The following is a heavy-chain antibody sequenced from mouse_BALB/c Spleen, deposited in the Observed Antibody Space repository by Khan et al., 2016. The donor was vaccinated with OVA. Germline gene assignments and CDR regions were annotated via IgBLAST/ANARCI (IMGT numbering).Heavy chain of an antibody. CDR2: IWAGGST. CDR3: ARLEDI. D-gene: IGHD1-3*01. Sequence: VQLKESGPGLVAPSQSLSITCTVYGYSLTRYGVHWVRQPPGKGLEWLGVIWAGGSTNYNSALMSRLSISKDNSKSQVFLKMNSLQTDDTAMYYCARLEDIWGQGTTLTVSS. V-gene: IGHV2-9*02. J-gene: IGHJ2*01. CDR1: GYSLTRYG.